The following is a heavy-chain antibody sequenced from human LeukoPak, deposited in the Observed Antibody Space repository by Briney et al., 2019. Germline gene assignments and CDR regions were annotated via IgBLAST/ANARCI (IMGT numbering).Heavy chain of an antibody. V-gene: IGHV1-3*01. J-gene: IGHJ4*02. CDR2: INAGNGNT. CDR1: GYTFTSYA. CDR3: ARESPRRAVAGMDY. D-gene: IGHD6-19*01. Sequence: ASVKVSCKASGYTFTSYAMHWVRQAPGQRLEWMGWINAGNGNTKYSQKFQGRVTITRDTSASTAYMELSSLRSEDTAVYYCARESPRRAVAGMDYWGQGTLVTVSS.